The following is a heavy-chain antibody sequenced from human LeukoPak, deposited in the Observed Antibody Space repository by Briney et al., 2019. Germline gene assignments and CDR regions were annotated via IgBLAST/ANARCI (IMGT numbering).Heavy chain of an antibody. V-gene: IGHV1-69*13. CDR2: IIPIFGTA. CDR1: GGTFSSYA. CDR3: ATDCSSTSCSTVDY. Sequence: ASVKVSCKASGGTFSSYAISWVRQAPGQGLEWMGGIIPIFGTANYAQKFQGRVTITADESTSTAYMELSSLRSEDTAVYYCATDCSSTSCSTVDYWGQGTLVTVSS. J-gene: IGHJ4*02. D-gene: IGHD2-2*01.